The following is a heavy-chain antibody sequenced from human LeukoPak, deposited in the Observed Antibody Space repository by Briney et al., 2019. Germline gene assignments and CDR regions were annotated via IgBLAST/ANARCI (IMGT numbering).Heavy chain of an antibody. J-gene: IGHJ4*02. D-gene: IGHD5-24*01. CDR3: ARVAFSITALYYFDY. V-gene: IGHV4-4*02. CDR2: IYHSGST. CDR1: GGSISSNNW. Sequence: PSGTLSLTCAVSGGSISSNNWWGWVRQPPGKGLEWIGEIYHSGSTNYNPSLKSRVTISLDKSNNQFSLKLTSVTAADTAVYYCARVAFSITALYYFDYWGQGTLVTVSS.